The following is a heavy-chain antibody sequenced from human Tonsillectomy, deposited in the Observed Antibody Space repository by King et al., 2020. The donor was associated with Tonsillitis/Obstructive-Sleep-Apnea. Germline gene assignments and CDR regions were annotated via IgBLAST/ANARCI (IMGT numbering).Heavy chain of an antibody. D-gene: IGHD6-13*01. CDR3: ARAVAAAGTGGY. V-gene: IGHV3-66*01. Sequence: VQLVESGGGLVQPGGSLRLSCAASGFTVSSNYMSWVRQAPGKGLEWVSVIYSGGSTYYADSVKGRFTISRDNSKNTLYLQMDSLRAEDTAVYYCARAVAAAGTGGYWGQGTLVTVSS. CDR1: GFTVSSNY. J-gene: IGHJ4*02. CDR2: IYSGGST.